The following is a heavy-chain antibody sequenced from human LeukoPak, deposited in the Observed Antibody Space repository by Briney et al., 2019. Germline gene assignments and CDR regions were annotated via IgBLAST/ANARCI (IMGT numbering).Heavy chain of an antibody. V-gene: IGHV3-7*01. CDR3: ARASPGVVFNYFDY. J-gene: IGHJ4*01. D-gene: IGHD2-15*01. Sequence: GGSLRLSCVASGFTIDSFYMSWVRQAPGMGLEWVANIDEAGKDRYYADSVKGRFTISRDNTKNSVFLDMTSLRVEDTATYFCARASPGVVFNYFDYWGQGALVPVSS. CDR2: IDEAGKDR. CDR1: GFTIDSFY.